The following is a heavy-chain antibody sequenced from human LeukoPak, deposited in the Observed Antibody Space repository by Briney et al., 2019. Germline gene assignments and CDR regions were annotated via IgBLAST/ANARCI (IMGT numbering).Heavy chain of an antibody. CDR3: ARRTYGSSDLFDY. Sequence: SETLSLTCTVSGGSISSSSYYWGWIRQPPGKGLEWIGSIYYSGSTYYNPSLKSRVTISVDTSKNQFSLKLSSVTAADTAVYYCARRTYGSSDLFDYWGQGTLVTVSS. CDR2: IYYSGST. CDR1: GGSISSSSYY. D-gene: IGHD6-6*01. V-gene: IGHV4-39*01. J-gene: IGHJ4*02.